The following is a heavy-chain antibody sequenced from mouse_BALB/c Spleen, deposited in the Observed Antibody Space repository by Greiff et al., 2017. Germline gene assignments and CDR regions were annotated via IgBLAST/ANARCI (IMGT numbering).Heavy chain of an antibody. J-gene: IGHJ1*01. V-gene: IGHV3-6*02. CDR3: AREYYRFDWYFDV. CDR1: GYSITSGYY. Sequence: EVQLQESGPGLVKPSQSLSLTCSVTGYSITSGYYWNWIRQFPGNKLEWMGYISYDGSNNYNPSLKNRISITRDTSKNQFFLKLNSVTTEDTATYYCAREYYRFDWYFDVWGAGTTVTVSS. D-gene: IGHD2-14*01. CDR2: ISYDGSN.